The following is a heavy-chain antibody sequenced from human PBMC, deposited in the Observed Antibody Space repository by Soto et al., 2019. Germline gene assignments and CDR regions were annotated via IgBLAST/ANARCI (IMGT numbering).Heavy chain of an antibody. CDR2: ISGSGGST. CDR1: GFTFSSYA. D-gene: IGHD3-10*01. J-gene: IGHJ5*02. V-gene: IGHV3-23*01. CDR3: AKDGRVLLWFGELLSWFDP. Sequence: GGSLRLSCAASGFTFSSYAMSWVRQAPGKGLEWVSAISGSGGSTYYADSVKGRFTISRDNSKNTLYLQMNSLRAEDTAVYYCAKDGRVLLWFGELLSWFDPWGQGTLVTVSS.